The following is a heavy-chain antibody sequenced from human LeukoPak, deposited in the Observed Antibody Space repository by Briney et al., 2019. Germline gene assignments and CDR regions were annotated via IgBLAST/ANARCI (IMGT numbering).Heavy chain of an antibody. V-gene: IGHV4-34*01. J-gene: IGHJ3*01. CDR1: GGSFTDYH. Sequence: SETLSLTCAVYGGSFTDYHWSWIRQSPGGRLEWIGEINYTGRTHYKPSLKSRATISIDMSKNQVSLKMTSMAAADTAIYYCARERRVEVAARTTVAFDVWGQGTMVTVSS. CDR2: INYTGRT. D-gene: IGHD6-19*01. CDR3: ARERRVEVAARTTVAFDV.